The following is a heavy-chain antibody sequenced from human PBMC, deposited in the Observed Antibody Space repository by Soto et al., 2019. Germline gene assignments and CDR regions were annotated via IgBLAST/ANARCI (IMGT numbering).Heavy chain of an antibody. CDR2: IKHTGDA. CDR1: GDSIKTETW. CDR3: TREGRVDWFES. Sequence: QVHLQESGPGLVKPSETLSLTCAVSGDSIKTETWWSWLRQLPGTGLAWIDEIKHTGDANANPALGSAVSMSVNRMKHQIFSNLGSVSAAYLAVYCWTREGRVDWFESWGQGTLVSVSS. J-gene: IGHJ5*01. V-gene: IGHV4-4*01.